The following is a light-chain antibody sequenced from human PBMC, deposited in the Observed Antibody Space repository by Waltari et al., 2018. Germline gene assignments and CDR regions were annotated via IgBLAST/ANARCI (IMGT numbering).Light chain of an antibody. Sequence: AIQLTQSPSSLSASVGDRVTLTCRASQAINTALVWYQQKLGRSPELRISDASILKSGVPSRFSGGGSGSDFTLTISSLQPEDFATYYCQQFYAYPLTFGGGTRVEI. J-gene: IGKJ4*01. CDR2: DAS. CDR3: QQFYAYPLT. V-gene: IGKV1-13*02. CDR1: QAINTA.